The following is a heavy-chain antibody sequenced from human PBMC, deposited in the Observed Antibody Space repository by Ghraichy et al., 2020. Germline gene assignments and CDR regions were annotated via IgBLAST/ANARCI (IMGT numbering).Heavy chain of an antibody. Sequence: SQTLSLTCTVSGGSVSSGSYYWSWIRQHPGQGLEWIGYIYYSGSTKYNPSLKSRVTISGDTSKNQFSLKLSSVTAANTAVYYCARESQNGFDPWGQGTLVTVSS. CDR3: ARESQNGFDP. CDR1: GGSVSSGSYY. J-gene: IGHJ5*01. V-gene: IGHV4-61*01. CDR2: IYYSGST.